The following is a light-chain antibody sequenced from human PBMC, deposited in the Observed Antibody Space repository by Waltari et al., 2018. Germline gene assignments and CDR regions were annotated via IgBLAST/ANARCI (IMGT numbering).Light chain of an antibody. Sequence: DIQMTQPPSTLSASVGDRVTITCRASQRISSWLAWYQQKPGKAPKLLIYKASSLESGVPSRFSGSGSGTEFTLTISSLQPDDFATYYCQQYNSYSSTFGQGTKVEIK. CDR2: KAS. J-gene: IGKJ1*01. CDR1: QRISSW. V-gene: IGKV1-5*03. CDR3: QQYNSYSST.